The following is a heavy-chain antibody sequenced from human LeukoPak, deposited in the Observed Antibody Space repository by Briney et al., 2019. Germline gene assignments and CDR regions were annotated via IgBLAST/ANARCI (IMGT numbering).Heavy chain of an antibody. CDR1: GFTFSSYA. CDR3: ARVEAAQHNGGMDV. CDR2: ISAGSSTI. D-gene: IGHD6-6*01. Sequence: GRSLRLSCVASGFTFSSYAMHWVRQVPGKGLQWISYISAGSSTIYYADSVKGRFTISRDNAKNSLFLQMNSLRVEDTAVYYCARVEAAQHNGGMDVWGQGTTVTVSS. J-gene: IGHJ6*02. V-gene: IGHV3-48*04.